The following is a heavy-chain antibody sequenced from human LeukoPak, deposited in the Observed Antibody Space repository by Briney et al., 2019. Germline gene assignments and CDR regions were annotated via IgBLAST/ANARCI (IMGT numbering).Heavy chain of an antibody. Sequence: PGGSLRLSCAASGFTFSDYYMSWIRQAPGKGLEWVSYISSSSNTIYYADSVKGRFTISRDNAKNSLYLQMNSLRDEGTALYYCVTDTSMGGLFDYWGQGTLVTVSS. CDR2: ISSSSNTI. V-gene: IGHV3-11*04. D-gene: IGHD5-18*01. CDR3: VTDTSMGGLFDY. CDR1: GFTFSDYY. J-gene: IGHJ4*02.